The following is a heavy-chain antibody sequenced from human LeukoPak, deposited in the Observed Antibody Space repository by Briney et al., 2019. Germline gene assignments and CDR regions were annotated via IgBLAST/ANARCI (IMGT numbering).Heavy chain of an antibody. CDR1: GGSISSYY. Sequence: SEPLSLTCTVSGGSISSYYWSWIRQPAGKGLEWIGRIYTSGSTNYNASLKSRVSMSVDTSKNQFSLKLSSVTAADTAVFYCARENSGSYREFDYRGQGTLVTVSS. CDR2: IYTSGST. D-gene: IGHD1-26*01. V-gene: IGHV4-4*07. J-gene: IGHJ4*02. CDR3: ARENSGSYREFDY.